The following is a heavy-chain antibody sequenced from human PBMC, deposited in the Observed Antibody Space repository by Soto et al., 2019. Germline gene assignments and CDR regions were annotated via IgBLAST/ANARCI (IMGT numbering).Heavy chain of an antibody. D-gene: IGHD2-15*01. Sequence: ASVKVSCKASEYTFTNYALHWVRQAPGQRLEWMGWINAGNGNTKYSQKFQGRVTITRDTSASTAYMDLSSLRSEDTAVYYCARDILFDYWGQGTLVTVSS. J-gene: IGHJ4*02. CDR3: ARDILFDY. CDR2: INAGNGNT. V-gene: IGHV1-3*01. CDR1: EYTFTNYA.